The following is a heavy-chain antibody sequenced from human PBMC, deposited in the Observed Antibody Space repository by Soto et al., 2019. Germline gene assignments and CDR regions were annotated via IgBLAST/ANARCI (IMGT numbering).Heavy chain of an antibody. D-gene: IGHD3-10*01. CDR2: INPILSMS. J-gene: IGHJ4*02. CDR3: ASSYGSGYRAFDY. CDR1: GDTFTFHS. Sequence: QVQLVQSGAEVKKPGSSVRVSCKASGDTFTFHSINWVRQAPGLGLEWMGRINPILSMSNYAQRFQGRVTMTADKSTSTAYTELSSLRSEDTAMYYCASSYGSGYRAFDYWGQGALVTVSS. V-gene: IGHV1-69*02.